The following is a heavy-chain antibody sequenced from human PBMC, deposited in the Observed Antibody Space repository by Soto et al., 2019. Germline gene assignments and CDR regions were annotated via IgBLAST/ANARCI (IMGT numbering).Heavy chain of an antibody. Sequence: GGYLRLSCAASGFSVSNYWMNWVRQAPGKGLVWVSHIKSDGTTSYADSVEGRFTVSRDDAKNTFYLQMNGLRAEDTAVYYCAKDRGEEGLKFLEWFGGMDVWGHGTTVTVS. D-gene: IGHD3-3*01. J-gene: IGHJ6*02. CDR2: IKSDGTT. V-gene: IGHV3-74*01. CDR1: GFSVSNYW. CDR3: AKDRGEEGLKFLEWFGGMDV.